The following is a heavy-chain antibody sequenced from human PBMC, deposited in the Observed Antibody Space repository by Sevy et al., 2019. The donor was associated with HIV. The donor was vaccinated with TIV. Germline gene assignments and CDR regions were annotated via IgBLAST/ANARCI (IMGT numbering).Heavy chain of an antibody. J-gene: IGHJ6*02. V-gene: IGHV3-23*01. CDR1: GFPFSNYA. CDR3: AKRRVQSGLSGGGANYGWDV. D-gene: IGHD2-15*01. CDR2: LIGGGSRT. Sequence: GGSLRLSCAASGFPFSNYAMSWIRQAPGRGLEGVSTLIGGGSRTYYADSVTGRFTNSRDNSKNTRYLQMNSLRADDTAIYYCAKRRVQSGLSGGGANYGWDVCGHGTTVTVSS.